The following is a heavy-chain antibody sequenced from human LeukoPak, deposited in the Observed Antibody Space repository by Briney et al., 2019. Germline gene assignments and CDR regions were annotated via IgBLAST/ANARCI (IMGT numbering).Heavy chain of an antibody. CDR3: ASPLGSSGYSFDY. CDR2: ISSSGSTI. D-gene: IGHD3-22*01. Sequence: GGSLRLSCAASGFTFSDYYMSWIRQAPGRGLEWVSYISSSGSTIYYADSVKGRFTISRDNAKNSLYLQMNSLRAEDTAVYDCASPLGSSGYSFDYWGQGTLVTVSS. CDR1: GFTFSDYY. V-gene: IGHV3-11*04. J-gene: IGHJ4*02.